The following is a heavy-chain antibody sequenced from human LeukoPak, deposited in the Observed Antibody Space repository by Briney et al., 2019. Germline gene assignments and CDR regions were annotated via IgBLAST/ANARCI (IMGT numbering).Heavy chain of an antibody. CDR3: ARVFDVDYFSATGYSDY. Sequence: GGSLCLSCAVSGFTFNSFSLNWVRQPPGRGLEWVSYIRSSGTYIYYADSVRGRFTISRDNARNSLYLQMDSLTAEDTAIYYCARVFDVDYFSATGYSDYWGQGVLVTVSS. CDR2: IRSSGTYI. J-gene: IGHJ4*02. D-gene: IGHD2/OR15-2a*01. CDR1: GFTFNSFS. V-gene: IGHV3-21*06.